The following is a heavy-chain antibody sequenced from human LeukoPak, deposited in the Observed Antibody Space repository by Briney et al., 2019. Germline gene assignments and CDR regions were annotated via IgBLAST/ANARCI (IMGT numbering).Heavy chain of an antibody. CDR1: GFTFSSYA. D-gene: IGHD6-19*01. CDR2: ISYDGSNK. Sequence: GGSLRLSCAASGFTFSSYAMRWVRQAPDKGLEWVAAISYDGSNKYYVDSVKGRFTLSRDNSRSTLYLQMNSLRAEDTAVYYCAREDYTSAWYYFDYWGQGTLVTVSP. J-gene: IGHJ4*02. V-gene: IGHV3-30*01. CDR3: AREDYTSAWYYFDY.